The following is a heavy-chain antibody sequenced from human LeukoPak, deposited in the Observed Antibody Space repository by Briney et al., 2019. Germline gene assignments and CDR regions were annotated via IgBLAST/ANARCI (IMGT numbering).Heavy chain of an antibody. Sequence: GESLKISCKGSGYSFTSYWIGWVRQMPGKGLEWMGIIYPGDSDTRYSPSFQGQVTISADKSISTAYLQWSSLKASDTAMYYCARRDTVTTRTGDWFDPWGQGTLVTVSS. D-gene: IGHD4-17*01. J-gene: IGHJ5*02. CDR3: ARRDTVTTRTGDWFDP. CDR1: GYSFTSYW. CDR2: IYPGDSDT. V-gene: IGHV5-51*01.